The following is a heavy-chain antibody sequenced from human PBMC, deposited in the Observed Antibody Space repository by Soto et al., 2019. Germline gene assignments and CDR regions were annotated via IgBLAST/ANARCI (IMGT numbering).Heavy chain of an antibody. V-gene: IGHV1-3*04. CDR1: GYTFTTYA. J-gene: IGHJ5*02. CDR2: INTGNANT. CDR3: ARESGPSCTTTDCYRWFDP. D-gene: IGHD2-2*01. Sequence: ASVKVSCKASGYTFTTYAMHWVRQAPGQRLEWMGWINTGNANTEYSQQFQGRVTITRDTSASTAYMELSSLRSEDTAVYYCARESGPSCTTTDCYRWFDPWGQGTLVTVSS.